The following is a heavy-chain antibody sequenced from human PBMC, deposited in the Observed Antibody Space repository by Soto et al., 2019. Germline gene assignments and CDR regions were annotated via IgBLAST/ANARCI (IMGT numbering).Heavy chain of an antibody. V-gene: IGHV1-2*04. CDR3: ARDRRIAARPGGYNCFDP. J-gene: IGHJ5*02. D-gene: IGHD6-6*01. CDR1: GDTFGSHM. Sequence: ASVKVSCKASGDTFGSHMMHWVLQAPGQGLERMGWINPNSGGTNYAQKFQGWVTMTRDTSISTAYMELSRLRSDDTAVYYCARDRRIAARPGGYNCFDPWGQGTLVTVSS. CDR2: INPNSGGT.